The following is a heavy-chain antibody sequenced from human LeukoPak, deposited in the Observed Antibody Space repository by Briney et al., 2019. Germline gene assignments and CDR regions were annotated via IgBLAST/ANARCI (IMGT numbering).Heavy chain of an antibody. CDR3: AKVWGYSYGYDFDY. J-gene: IGHJ4*02. CDR1: GFTFSSYG. D-gene: IGHD5-18*01. V-gene: IGHV3-30*18. CDR2: ISYDGSNK. Sequence: RAGRSLRLSCAASGFTFSSYGMHWVRQAPGKGLDWVAVISYDGSNKHYADSVKGRFTISRDNSKNTLYLQMNSLRAEDTAVYYCAKVWGYSYGYDFDYWGQGTLVTVSS.